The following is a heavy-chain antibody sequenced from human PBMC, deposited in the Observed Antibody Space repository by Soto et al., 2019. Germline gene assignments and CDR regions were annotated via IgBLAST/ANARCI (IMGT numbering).Heavy chain of an antibody. D-gene: IGHD3-22*01. CDR1: GYTFTSYG. V-gene: IGHV1-18*01. J-gene: IGHJ5*02. CDR3: ARDYYDSSGYSNWFDP. Sequence: QVQLVQSGAEVKKPGASVKVSCKASGYTFTSYGISWVRQAPGQGLEWMGWISAYNGNTNYAQKLQGRVTMTTDTSPSTASMELRSLRSDDTAVYYCARDYYDSSGYSNWFDPWGQGTLVTVSS. CDR2: ISAYNGNT.